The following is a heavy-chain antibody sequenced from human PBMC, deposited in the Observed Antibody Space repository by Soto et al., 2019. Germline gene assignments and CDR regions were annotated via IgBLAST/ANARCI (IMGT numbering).Heavy chain of an antibody. CDR1: GFTFKYYA. Sequence: EVQLLESGGGLAQPGGSLRLFCAASGFTFKYYAMTWVRQAPGKGLEWVSGISGSGNRTYYVDSVKGRFTISRDNSNNTLYLQMDSLKTEDTAVYYCAKWKRLTAAGYLDYWGQGILVSVSS. CDR3: AKWKRLTAAGYLDY. D-gene: IGHD6-13*01. J-gene: IGHJ4*02. V-gene: IGHV3-23*01. CDR2: ISGSGNRT.